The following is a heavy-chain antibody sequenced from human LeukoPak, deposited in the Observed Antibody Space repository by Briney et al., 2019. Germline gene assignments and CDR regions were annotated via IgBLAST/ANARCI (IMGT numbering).Heavy chain of an antibody. CDR3: ARDFAAAGTWGH. J-gene: IGHJ4*02. Sequence: ASGKVSCKASGYTFTSYAMHWVRQAPGQRLEWMGWINAGNGNTKYSQKFQGRVTITRDTSASTAYMELRSLRSDDTAVYYCARDFAAAGTWGHWGQGTLVIVSS. CDR2: INAGNGNT. CDR1: GYTFTSYA. V-gene: IGHV1-3*01. D-gene: IGHD6-13*01.